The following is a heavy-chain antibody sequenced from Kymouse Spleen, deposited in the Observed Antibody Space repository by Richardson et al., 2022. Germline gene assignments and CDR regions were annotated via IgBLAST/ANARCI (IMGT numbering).Heavy chain of an antibody. CDR3: ARERYSGYDPFDY. CDR1: GFTFSSYG. J-gene: IGHJ4*02. D-gene: IGHD5-12*01. Sequence: QVQLVESGGGVVQPGRSLRLSCAASGFTFSSYGMHWVRQAPGKGLEWVAVIWYDGSNKYYADSVKGRFTISRDNSKNTLYLQMNSLRAEDTAVYYCARERYSGYDPFDYWGQGTLVTVSS. V-gene: IGHV3-33*01. CDR2: IWYDGSNK.